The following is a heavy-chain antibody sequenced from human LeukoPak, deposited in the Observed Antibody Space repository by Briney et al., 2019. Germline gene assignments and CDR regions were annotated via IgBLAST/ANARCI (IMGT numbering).Heavy chain of an antibody. J-gene: IGHJ4*02. V-gene: IGHV3-53*01. CDR1: GFTLSRFW. CDR3: ASGGMGVFEN. CDR2: IYSGGST. D-gene: IGHD1-26*01. Sequence: GGSLRLSCAASGFTLSRFWMTWVRQAPGKGLEWVSVIYSGGSTYYADSVKGRFTLSRDSSKNTLYLQMNRLGAEDTAVYYCASGGMGVFENWGQGTLVTVSS.